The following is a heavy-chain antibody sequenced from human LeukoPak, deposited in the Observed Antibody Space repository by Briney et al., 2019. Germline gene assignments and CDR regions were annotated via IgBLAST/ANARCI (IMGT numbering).Heavy chain of an antibody. CDR1: GGSISSYY. CDR2: IYTSGST. J-gene: IGHJ4*02. Sequence: SETLSLTCTVSGGSISSYYWSWIRQPPGKGLEGIGYIYTSGSTNYNPSLKSRVTISVDTSKNQFSLKLSSVTAADTAVYYCARVLYGSGSYPRYYFDYWGQGTLVTVSS. D-gene: IGHD3-10*01. V-gene: IGHV4-4*09. CDR3: ARVLYGSGSYPRYYFDY.